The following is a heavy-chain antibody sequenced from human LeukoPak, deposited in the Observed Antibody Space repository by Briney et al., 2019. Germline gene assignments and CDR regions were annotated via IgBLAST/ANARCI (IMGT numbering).Heavy chain of an antibody. D-gene: IGHD4-17*01. V-gene: IGHV3-48*03. CDR3: ATPPTVTRNY. J-gene: IGHJ4*02. Sequence: GGSLRLSCAASGFTFSSYEMNWVRQAPGKGLEWVSYISSSGSTIYYADSVKGRFTISRDNSKNTLYLQMDSLRAEDTAVYYCATPPTVTRNYWGQGTLVTVSS. CDR2: ISSSGSTI. CDR1: GFTFSSYE.